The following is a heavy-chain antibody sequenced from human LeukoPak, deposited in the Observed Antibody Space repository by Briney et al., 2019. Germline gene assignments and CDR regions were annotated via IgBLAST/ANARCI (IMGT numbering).Heavy chain of an antibody. CDR2: INRDGSST. J-gene: IGHJ4*02. D-gene: IGHD2/OR15-2a*01. Sequence: GGSLRLSCAASGFTFSSNWMHWVRQAPGKGLVWVSRINRDGSSTIYADSVKGRFTISRDNAKNTLYLQMNSLTAEDTAVYYCARVSFCPRCHFDYWGQGTLVTVSS. CDR1: GFTFSSNW. V-gene: IGHV3-74*01. CDR3: ARVSFCPRCHFDY.